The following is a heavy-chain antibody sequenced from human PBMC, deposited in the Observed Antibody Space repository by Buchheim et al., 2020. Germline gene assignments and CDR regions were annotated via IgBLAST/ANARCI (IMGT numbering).Heavy chain of an antibody. CDR2: IISDGIST. CDR3: ATDHYDNSGDSSFDY. Sequence: EVQLVQSGGGLVQPGGSLRLSCAASGFTFSNLWMHWVRQVPGKGLVWVSTIISDGISTSHADSVKGRFSISTANAQNTYYLQMNSLRAEDTGVYYCATDHYDNSGDSSFDYWGQGTL. CDR1: GFTFSNLW. V-gene: IGHV3-74*01. J-gene: IGHJ4*02. D-gene: IGHD3-22*01.